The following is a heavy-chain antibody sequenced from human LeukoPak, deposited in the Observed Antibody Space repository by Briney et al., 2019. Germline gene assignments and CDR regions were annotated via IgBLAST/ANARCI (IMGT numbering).Heavy chain of an antibody. CDR3: AKDYVGSGSLNYYMDV. J-gene: IGHJ6*04. V-gene: IGHV3-9*01. Sequence: PGGSLRLSCAASGFTFDKNAMHWVRQAPGKGLEWVSGISWNSRSIAYAGSVKGRFTISRDNAKKSLYLGMNSLRSEDTALYYCAKDYVGSGSLNYYMDVWGKGTTVTVSS. CDR2: ISWNSRSI. D-gene: IGHD3-10*01. CDR1: GFTFDKNA.